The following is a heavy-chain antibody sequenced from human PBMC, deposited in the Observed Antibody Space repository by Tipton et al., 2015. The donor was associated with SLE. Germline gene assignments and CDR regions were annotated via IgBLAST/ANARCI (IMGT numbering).Heavy chain of an antibody. CDR1: GGSISSGGYY. CDR2: IYYSGST. D-gene: IGHD3-10*01. V-gene: IGHV4-31*03. J-gene: IGHJ5*02. Sequence: TLSLTCTVSGGSISSGGYYWSWIRQHPGKGLEWIGYIYYSGSTYYNPSLKGRVTISVDTSKNQFSLKLCSVTAADTAVYYCAREGGITMVRGGYNWFDPWGQGTLVTVSS. CDR3: AREGGITMVRGGYNWFDP.